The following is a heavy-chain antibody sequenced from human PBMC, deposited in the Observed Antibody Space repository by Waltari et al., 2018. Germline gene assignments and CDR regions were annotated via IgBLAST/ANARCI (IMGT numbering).Heavy chain of an antibody. CDR1: GGSISDNDFY. V-gene: IGHV4-39*01. CDR2: INYSGRT. D-gene: IGHD2-2*01. CDR3: ARSLFSSTAVNWFDP. Sequence: QVQLQESGPGLVKPSETLSLTCPVSGGSISDNDFYWGWIRQPPGKGLEWIGNINYSGRTYQNPSLRSRITISVDTSKNQFSLKLGSVTAADTAIYYCARSLFSSTAVNWFDPWGQGTLVTVSS. J-gene: IGHJ5*02.